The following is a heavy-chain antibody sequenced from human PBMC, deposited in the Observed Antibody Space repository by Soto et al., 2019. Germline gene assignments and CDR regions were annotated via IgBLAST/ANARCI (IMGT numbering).Heavy chain of an antibody. Sequence: SETLSLTCNVSGGSISDYYWTWVRQSPEKGLEWIGYMYYNGNINYNPSLKSRVTISIDTSKNQFSLTLKSVTAADTAVYYCASGGNWFDPWGQGVLVTVSS. CDR3: ASGGNWFDP. CDR1: GGSISDYY. CDR2: MYYNGNI. D-gene: IGHD3-16*01. J-gene: IGHJ5*02. V-gene: IGHV4-59*01.